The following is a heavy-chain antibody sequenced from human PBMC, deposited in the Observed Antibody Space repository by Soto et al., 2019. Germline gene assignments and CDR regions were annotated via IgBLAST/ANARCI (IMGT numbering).Heavy chain of an antibody. CDR2: VNPILSMS. V-gene: IGHV1-69*02. CDR3: ATSYGSGYRAFDY. D-gene: IGHD3-10*01. J-gene: IGHJ4*01. CDR1: GDTFSYYS. Sequence: SVKVSCKASGDTFSYYSINWVRQAPGLGLEWMGRVNPILSMSNYAQRFQGRVTMTADKSTSTAYMELSGLRSEDTAMYYCATSYGSGYRAFDYWG.